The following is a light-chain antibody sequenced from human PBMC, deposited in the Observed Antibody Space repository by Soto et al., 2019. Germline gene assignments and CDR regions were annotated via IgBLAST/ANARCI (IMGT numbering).Light chain of an antibody. CDR2: GAS. Sequence: EIVLTQSPGTLSMSAGERATLSCRASQSVSSGYLAWYQQKPGQAPRLLIYGASRRATGIPDRFSGSGSGTDFTLTISRLEPEDFAVYYCQQYASFLRTFGQGTKVEIK. J-gene: IGKJ1*01. CDR3: QQYASFLRT. V-gene: IGKV3-20*01. CDR1: QSVSSGY.